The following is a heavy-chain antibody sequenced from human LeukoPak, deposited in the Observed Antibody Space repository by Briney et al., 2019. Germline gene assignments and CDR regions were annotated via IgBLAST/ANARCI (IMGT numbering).Heavy chain of an antibody. J-gene: IGHJ6*02. V-gene: IGHV3-23*01. CDR1: GFPFSSYA. CDR3: ATLHFYAMGV. CDR2: IAGSDGFT. Sequence: PGGSLRLSCAASGFPFSSYAMNWVRQAPGKGLEWVSVIAGSDGFTQYADSVKGRFTISMDNTKNSLYLQVNSLRAEDTAMYYCATLHFYAMGVWGQGTTVTVSS.